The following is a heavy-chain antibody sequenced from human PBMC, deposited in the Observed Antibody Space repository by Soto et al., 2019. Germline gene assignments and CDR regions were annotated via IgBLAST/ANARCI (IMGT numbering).Heavy chain of an antibody. CDR1: GGSISSGGYY. CDR3: ARAIGWFGELLGGYYFDY. J-gene: IGHJ4*02. Sequence: SETLSLTCTVSGGSISSGGYYWNWIRQHPGKGLEWIAYIYYTGTTHYNPSLKSRVTISIDRSNNQFSLKLSSVTAADTAVYYCARAIGWFGELLGGYYFDYWGQGTLVTVSS. D-gene: IGHD3-10*01. V-gene: IGHV4-31*03. CDR2: IYYTGTT.